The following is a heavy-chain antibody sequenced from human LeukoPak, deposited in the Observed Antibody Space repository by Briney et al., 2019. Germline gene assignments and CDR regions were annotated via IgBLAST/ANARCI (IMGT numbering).Heavy chain of an antibody. J-gene: IGHJ4*02. CDR1: GGSISSYY. CDR3: ARVTASFGGSYFIDY. CDR2: IYYSGST. Sequence: SETLSLTCTVSGGSISSYYWSWIRQPPGKGLEWIGYIYYSGSTNYNPSLKSRVTISVDTSKNQFSLKLSSVTAADTAVYYCARVTASFGGSYFIDYWGQGTLVTFSS. V-gene: IGHV4-59*01. D-gene: IGHD1-26*01.